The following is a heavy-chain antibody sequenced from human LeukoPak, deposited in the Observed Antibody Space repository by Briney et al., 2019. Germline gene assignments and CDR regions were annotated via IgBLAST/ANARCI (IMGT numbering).Heavy chain of an antibody. V-gene: IGHV3-30*03. J-gene: IGHJ4*02. Sequence: GRSLRLSCAASGFTFSSYGMHWVRQAPGKGLEWVAVISYDGSNKYYADSVKGRFTISRDNSKNTLYLQMNSLRAEDTAVYYCARVAGSDGYNYGYYFDYWGQGTLVTVSS. D-gene: IGHD5-24*01. CDR1: GFTFSSYG. CDR2: ISYDGSNK. CDR3: ARVAGSDGYNYGYYFDY.